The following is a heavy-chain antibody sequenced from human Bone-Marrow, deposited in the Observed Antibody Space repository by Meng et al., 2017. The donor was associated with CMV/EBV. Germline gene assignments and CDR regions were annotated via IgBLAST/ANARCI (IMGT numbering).Heavy chain of an antibody. CDR2: IYYSGST. CDR3: VRGRRYCSSTSCLYYFDY. J-gene: IGHJ4*02. D-gene: IGHD2-2*01. Sequence: ISSGGYYWSCIRQHPGKGLEWIGYIYYSGSTYYNPSLKSRVTISVDTSKNQFSLKLSSVTAADTAVYYCVRGRRYCSSTSCLYYFDYWGQGTLVTVSS. V-gene: IGHV4-31*02. CDR1: ISSGGYY.